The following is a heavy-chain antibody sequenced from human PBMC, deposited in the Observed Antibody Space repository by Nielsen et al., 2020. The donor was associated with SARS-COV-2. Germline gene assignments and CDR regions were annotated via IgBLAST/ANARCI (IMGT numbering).Heavy chain of an antibody. D-gene: IGHD7-27*01. CDR2: INHSGST. J-gene: IGHJ5*02. V-gene: IGHV4-34*01. CDR1: GGSFSGYY. CDR3: ARSLPGPNWFDP. Sequence: SETLSLTCAVYGGSFSGYYWSWIRQPPGKGLEWIGEINHSGSTNYNPSLKSRVTISVDTSKNQFSLKLSSVTAADTAVYYCARSLPGPNWFDPWGQGTLVTVSS.